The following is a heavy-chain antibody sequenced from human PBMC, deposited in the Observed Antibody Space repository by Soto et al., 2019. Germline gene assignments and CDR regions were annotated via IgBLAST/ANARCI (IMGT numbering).Heavy chain of an antibody. Sequence: SETLSLTYTVSGGSISCYYWSWIRQPPGKGLEWIGYIYHSGSTYYNPSLKSRVTISVDRSKNQFSLKLSSVTAADTAVYYCARVPDRWGQGTLVTVS. CDR1: GGSISCYY. V-gene: IGHV4-59*12. D-gene: IGHD2-2*01. CDR3: ARVPDR. J-gene: IGHJ5*02. CDR2: IYHSGST.